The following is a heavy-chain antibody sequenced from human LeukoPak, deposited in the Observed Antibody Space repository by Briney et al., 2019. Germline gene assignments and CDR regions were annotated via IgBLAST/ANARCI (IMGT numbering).Heavy chain of an antibody. CDR2: ISSDKTNI. D-gene: IGHD2-15*01. Sequence: GGSLRLSCATSGFTFSNYGMHWVRQAPGKGLEWVAVISSDKTNIRYGDSVKGRFTVSRDNAKNTLYLQMNSLRAEDTAVYYCARDPYRVVFATGNYLDPWGQGTLVTVSS. V-gene: IGHV3-30*03. CDR1: GFTFSNYG. CDR3: ARDPYRVVFATGNYLDP. J-gene: IGHJ5*02.